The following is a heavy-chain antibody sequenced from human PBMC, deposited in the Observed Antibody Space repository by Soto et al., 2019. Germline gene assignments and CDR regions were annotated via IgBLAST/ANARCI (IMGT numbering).Heavy chain of an antibody. J-gene: IGHJ6*02. Sequence: EVQLVESGGGLVQPGGSLRLSCAASGFSFSSYWMSWGRQAPGKGLEWVASIKQDGSEKQYVESVKGRFTISRDNVKNSLYLQMNSLRAEDTAVYYCARGRVMDVWGQGTTVTVSS. CDR1: GFSFSSYW. V-gene: IGHV3-7*01. CDR3: ARGRVMDV. CDR2: IKQDGSEK.